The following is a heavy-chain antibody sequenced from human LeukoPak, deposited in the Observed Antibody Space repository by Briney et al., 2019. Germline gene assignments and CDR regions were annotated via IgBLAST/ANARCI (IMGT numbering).Heavy chain of an antibody. J-gene: IGHJ4*02. CDR1: GITFSNYA. Sequence: GGSLRLSCAASGITFSNYAMSWVRQAPGKGLEWVSIIGYRGGSIYYAYSVKGRFTISRDNSKNTLSLQMNSLRAEDTAVYYCAREIRGYSYFDYWGQGTLVTVSS. V-gene: IGHV3-23*01. CDR2: IGYRGGSI. CDR3: AREIRGYSYFDY. D-gene: IGHD1-26*01.